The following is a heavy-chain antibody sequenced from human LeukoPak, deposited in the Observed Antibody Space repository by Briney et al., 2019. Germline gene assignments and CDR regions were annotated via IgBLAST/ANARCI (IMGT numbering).Heavy chain of an antibody. J-gene: IGHJ4*02. D-gene: IGHD6-13*01. V-gene: IGHV3-74*01. CDR2: VNGDGSTA. CDR3: AKGSSSWYYYFDY. Sequence: GGSLRLSCAASGFTFTSYWMHWVRQAPGKGLVWVSRVNGDGSTATYADSVKGRFTISRDNAKNSLYLQMNSLRAEDTALYYCAKGSSSWYYYFDYWGQGTLVTVSS. CDR1: GFTFTSYW.